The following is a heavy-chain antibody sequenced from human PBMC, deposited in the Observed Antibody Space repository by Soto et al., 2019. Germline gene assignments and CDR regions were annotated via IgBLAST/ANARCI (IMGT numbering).Heavy chain of an antibody. CDR1: GLTFDGYA. J-gene: IGHJ4*02. V-gene: IGHV3-9*01. D-gene: IGHD6-19*01. CDR3: AKGYNSGWYAPFDY. Sequence: LRLSCAASGLTFDGYAMHWVRQAPGQGLEWVSGISWNSGSIGYADSVKGRFTISRDNAKNSLYLQMNSLRPEDTALYYCAKGYNSGWYAPFDYWGQGTLVTVSS. CDR2: ISWNSGSI.